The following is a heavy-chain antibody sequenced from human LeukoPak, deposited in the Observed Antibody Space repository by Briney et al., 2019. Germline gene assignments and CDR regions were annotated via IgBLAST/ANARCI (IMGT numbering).Heavy chain of an antibody. CDR1: GFAFARYS. CDR3: VRAVEYYYDSSGYAVDY. J-gene: IGHJ4*02. Sequence: GGSLRLSCAASGFAFARYSMNWVRQAPGKGLEWVSSISSSSSNIYYADSVTGRFTISRDNAKNSLYLQMNSLRAEDTAVYYCVRAVEYYYDSSGYAVDYWGQGTLVTVSS. V-gene: IGHV3-21*01. CDR2: ISSSSSNI. D-gene: IGHD3-22*01.